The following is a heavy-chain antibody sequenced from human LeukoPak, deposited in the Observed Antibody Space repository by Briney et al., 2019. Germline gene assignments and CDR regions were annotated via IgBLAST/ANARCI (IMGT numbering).Heavy chain of an antibody. CDR2: ISSNGGST. J-gene: IGHJ3*02. D-gene: IGHD3-22*01. V-gene: IGHV3-64D*06. CDR1: GFTFSSYA. CDR3: VKVGYYYDSSGIDAFDT. Sequence: PGGSLRLSCSASGFTFSSYAMHWVRQAPGKGLEYVSAISSNGGSTYYADSVKGRFTISRDNSKNTLYLQMSSLRAEDTAVYYCVKVGYYYDSSGIDAFDTWGQGTMVTVSS.